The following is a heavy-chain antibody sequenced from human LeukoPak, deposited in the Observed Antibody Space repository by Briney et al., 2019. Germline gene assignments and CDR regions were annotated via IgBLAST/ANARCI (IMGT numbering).Heavy chain of an antibody. CDR3: ARGPLLTNWNDADY. D-gene: IGHD1-20*01. CDR1: GYTFTSYA. CDR2: INAGNGNT. V-gene: IGHV1-3*01. Sequence: GASVKVSCKASGYTFTSYAMHWVRQAPGQRLEWMGWINAGNGNTKYSQKFQGRVTITRDTSASTAYMELSSLRSEDTAVYYCARGPLLTNWNDADYWGQGTLVTVSS. J-gene: IGHJ4*02.